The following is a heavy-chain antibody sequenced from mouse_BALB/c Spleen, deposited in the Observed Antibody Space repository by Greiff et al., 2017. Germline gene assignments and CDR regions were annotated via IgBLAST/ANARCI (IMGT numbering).Heavy chain of an antibody. V-gene: IGHV1-9*01. CDR2: ILPGSGST. CDR1: GYTFSSYW. D-gene: IGHD2-3*01. CDR3: ARGGWLLDWYFDV. J-gene: IGHJ1*01. Sequence: QVQLKQSGAELMKPGASVKISCKATGYTFSSYWIEWVKQRPGHGLEWIGEILPGSGSTNYNEKFKGKATFTADTSSNTAYMQLSSLTSEDSAVYYCARGGWLLDWYFDVWGAGTTVTVSS.